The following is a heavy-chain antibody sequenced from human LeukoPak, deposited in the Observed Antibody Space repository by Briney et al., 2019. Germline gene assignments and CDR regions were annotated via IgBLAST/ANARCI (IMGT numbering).Heavy chain of an antibody. Sequence: PGRSLRLSCAASGFTFSTYPMHWVRQAPGKGLEWVTIISSDGGNKDYADSVKGRFTISRDNSKDILYLQMNSLRPEDTAVYFCARDSFGDYYFDSWGQGTLVSVSS. CDR3: ARDSFGDYYFDS. J-gene: IGHJ4*02. V-gene: IGHV3-30-3*01. CDR1: GFTFSTYP. CDR2: ISSDGGNK. D-gene: IGHD4-17*01.